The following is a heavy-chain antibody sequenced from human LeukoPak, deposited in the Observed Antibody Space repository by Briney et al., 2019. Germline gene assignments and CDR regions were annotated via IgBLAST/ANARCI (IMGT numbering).Heavy chain of an antibody. CDR3: AKGDEYSSSPTLIDY. D-gene: IGHD6-6*01. Sequence: PSETLSLTCAVYGGSFSGYYWSWIRQPPGKGLEWIGEINHSGSTNYNPSLKSRVTISVDTSKNQFSLKLSSVTAADTAVYYCAKGDEYSSSPTLIDYWGQGTLVTVSS. V-gene: IGHV4-34*01. J-gene: IGHJ4*02. CDR1: GGSFSGYY. CDR2: INHSGST.